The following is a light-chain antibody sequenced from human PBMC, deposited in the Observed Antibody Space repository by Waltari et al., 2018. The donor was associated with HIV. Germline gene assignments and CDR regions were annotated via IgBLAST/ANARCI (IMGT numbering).Light chain of an antibody. CDR2: EVT. CDR3: SSYGDSLRVL. CDR1: SSHLGAYDY. J-gene: IGLJ2*01. V-gene: IGLV2-8*01. Sequence: QSALTQPPPASGSLGPSVTISCTRSSSHLGAYDYVPWFQQHPHSAPKLLLYEVTRRPSTVSDRFSGSRSGYTAFLTVAGLQPDDEATYFCSSYGDSLRVLFGGGTNVTVL.